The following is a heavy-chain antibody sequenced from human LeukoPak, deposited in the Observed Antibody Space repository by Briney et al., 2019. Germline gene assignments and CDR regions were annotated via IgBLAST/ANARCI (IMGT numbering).Heavy chain of an antibody. V-gene: IGHV3-15*01. CDR3: ATLTYGRFDP. Sequence: GRSLRLSCAASGFSLSNAWMSWVRQAPGKGLEWVGRIKSKTDGGTTESAAPVKGRFTISRDDSKNTLYLQVNSLKTEDTAVYYCATLTYGRFDPWGQGTLVTVSS. CDR2: IKSKTDGGTT. J-gene: IGHJ5*02. CDR1: GFSLSNAW. D-gene: IGHD3-10*01.